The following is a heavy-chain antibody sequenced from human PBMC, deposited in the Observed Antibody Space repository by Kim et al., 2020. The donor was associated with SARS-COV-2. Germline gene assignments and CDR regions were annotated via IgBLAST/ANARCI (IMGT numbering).Heavy chain of an antibody. D-gene: IGHD6-13*01. J-gene: IGHJ4*02. Sequence: YNPALKSRVTISVDTSKNQFSLKRSSVTAADTAVYYCARHSSSPDTSFDYWGQGTLVTVSS. V-gene: IGHV4-39*01. CDR3: ARHSSSPDTSFDY.